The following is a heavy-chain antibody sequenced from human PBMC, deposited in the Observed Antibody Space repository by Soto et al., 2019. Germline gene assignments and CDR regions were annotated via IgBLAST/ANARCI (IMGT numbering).Heavy chain of an antibody. Sequence: DVHLVESGGGLVQPGGSLRLSCAASGFDFSAYAMSWVRQAPGKGLQWVSGLGGSNDDQHYADSVRGRFAVSRDNSKNTLYLQMNSLRGEDTAVHYCAKDGISKNGVWEYFDLWGQGAKVTVSS. CDR3: AKDGISKNGVWEYFDL. CDR1: GFDFSAYA. J-gene: IGHJ3*01. CDR2: LGGSNDDQ. V-gene: IGHV3-23*04. D-gene: IGHD2-8*01.